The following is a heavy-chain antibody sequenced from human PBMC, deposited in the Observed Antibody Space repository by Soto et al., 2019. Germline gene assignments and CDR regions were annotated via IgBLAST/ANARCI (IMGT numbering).Heavy chain of an antibody. V-gene: IGHV3-53*04. CDR2: IYSGGST. CDR1: GFTVSSNY. D-gene: IGHD2-15*01. CDR3: ARGTFSCSGGSCPYYFDY. J-gene: IGHJ4*02. Sequence: GGSVRLSCAASGFTVSSNYMSWVRQAPGKGLEWVSVIYSGGSTYYADSVKGRFTISRHNSKNTLYLQMNSLRAEDTAVYYCARGTFSCSGGSCPYYFDYWGQGTLVTVSS.